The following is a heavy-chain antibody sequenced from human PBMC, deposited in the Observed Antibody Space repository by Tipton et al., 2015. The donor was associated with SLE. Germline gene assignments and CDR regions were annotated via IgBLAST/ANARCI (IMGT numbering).Heavy chain of an antibody. CDR2: VYASGRT. CDR3: AREVNAVSDSDAFDI. CDR1: GDSITRHY. J-gene: IGHJ3*02. V-gene: IGHV4-4*07. D-gene: IGHD2-21*01. Sequence: TLSLTCTVSGDSITRHYWTWVRQPPGRGLEWIGCVYASGRTNYNPSLKSRVTISLDTSRNQFSLRLNSVTAADTAVYYCAREVNAVSDSDAFDIWGQGTVVTVSS.